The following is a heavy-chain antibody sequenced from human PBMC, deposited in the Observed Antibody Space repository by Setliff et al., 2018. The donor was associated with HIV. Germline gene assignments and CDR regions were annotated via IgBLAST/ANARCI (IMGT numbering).Heavy chain of an antibody. CDR3: ARHQSRAVRGVIIRDNYYYGMDV. D-gene: IGHD3-10*01. V-gene: IGHV5-51*01. CDR2: IYPGDSDT. Sequence: GESLKISCKGSGYGFTSYWIGWVRQMPGKGLEWMGIIYPGDSDTRYSPSFQGQVTISADKSISTAYLQWSSLKASDTAMYYCARHQSRAVRGVIIRDNYYYGMDVWGQGTTVTVSS. CDR1: GYGFTSYW. J-gene: IGHJ6*02.